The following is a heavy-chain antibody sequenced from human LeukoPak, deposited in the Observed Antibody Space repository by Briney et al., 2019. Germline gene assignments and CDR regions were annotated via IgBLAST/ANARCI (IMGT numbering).Heavy chain of an antibody. D-gene: IGHD3-22*01. Sequence: GGSLRLSCAASGFSFSNYPMHWVRQAPGKGLEWVAAIANDGKDKHNADSVKGRFTISRDNAKNSLYLQMNSLRAEDTAVYYCAADIDSSGFYYYYGMDVWGQGTTVTVSS. CDR1: GFSFSNYP. CDR2: IANDGKDK. J-gene: IGHJ6*02. CDR3: AADIDSSGFYYYYGMDV. V-gene: IGHV3-30*04.